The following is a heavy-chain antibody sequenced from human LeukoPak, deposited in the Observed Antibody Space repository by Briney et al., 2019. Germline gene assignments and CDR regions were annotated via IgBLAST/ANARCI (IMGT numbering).Heavy chain of an antibody. D-gene: IGHD3-22*01. Sequence: GASVKVSCKACGYTFTSYAMHWVRQAPGQGLEWMGWINAGNGNTKYSQKFQGRVTITRDTSASTAYMELSSLRSEDTAVYYCARDVTTFHYYDSSGYFNWFDPWGQGTLVAVSS. J-gene: IGHJ5*02. V-gene: IGHV1-3*01. CDR1: GYTFTSYA. CDR2: INAGNGNT. CDR3: ARDVTTFHYYDSSGYFNWFDP.